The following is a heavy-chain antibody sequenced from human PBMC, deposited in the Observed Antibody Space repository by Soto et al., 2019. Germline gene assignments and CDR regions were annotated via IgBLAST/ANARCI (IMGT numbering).Heavy chain of an antibody. J-gene: IGHJ6*02. CDR1: GFTFSNAW. CDR3: ARDTIYCSGGSCYSDYYYGMDV. V-gene: IGHV3-15*07. D-gene: IGHD2-15*01. Sequence: PGGSLRLSCAASGFTFSNAWMNWVRQAPGKGLEWVGRIKSKTDGGTTDYAAPVKGRFTISRDDSKNTLYLQMNSLKTEDTAVYYCARDTIYCSGGSCYSDYYYGMDVWGQGTTVTVSS. CDR2: IKSKTDGGTT.